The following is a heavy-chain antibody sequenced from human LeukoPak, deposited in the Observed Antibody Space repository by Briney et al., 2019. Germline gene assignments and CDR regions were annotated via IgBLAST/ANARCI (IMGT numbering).Heavy chain of an antibody. J-gene: IGHJ5*02. D-gene: IGHD2-2*01. CDR2: IYHSGST. Sequence: PSETLSLTCAVSGYSISSGYYWGWIRQPPGKGLEWIGSIYHSGSTYYNPSLKSRVTISVDTPKNQFSLKLSSVTAADTAVYYCARVVVVPAAMINWFDPWGQGTLVTVSS. V-gene: IGHV4-38-2*01. CDR1: GYSISSGYY. CDR3: ARVVVVPAAMINWFDP.